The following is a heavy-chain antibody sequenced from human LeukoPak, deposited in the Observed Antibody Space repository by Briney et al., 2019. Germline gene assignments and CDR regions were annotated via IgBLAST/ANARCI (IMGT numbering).Heavy chain of an antibody. CDR1: GGSISNYY. CDR2: IYFSGGNT. CDR3: ARQPSGTAAFDI. D-gene: IGHD1-14*01. Sequence: SETLSLTCAVSGGSISNYYWSWIRQPPGKELEWIGYIYFSGGNTNYNPSFKSRVAISVDTSKNQFFLGLNSVTAAGTAVYYCARQPSGTAAFDIWGQGTVVTVSS. V-gene: IGHV4-59*08. J-gene: IGHJ3*02.